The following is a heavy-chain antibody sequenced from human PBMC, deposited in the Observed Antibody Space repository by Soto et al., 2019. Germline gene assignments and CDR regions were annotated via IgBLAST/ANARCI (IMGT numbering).Heavy chain of an antibody. V-gene: IGHV4-31*03. CDR1: GGSISSGGYY. CDR2: IYYSGST. J-gene: IGHJ5*02. D-gene: IGHD1-26*01. Sequence: SETLSLTCTVSGGSISSGGYYWSWIRQHPGKGLEWIGYIYYSGSTYYNPSIKSRVTISVDTSKNQLSLKLSSVTAADTAVYYCARGSFHQGVGWFDPWGQGTLVTVSS. CDR3: ARGSFHQGVGWFDP.